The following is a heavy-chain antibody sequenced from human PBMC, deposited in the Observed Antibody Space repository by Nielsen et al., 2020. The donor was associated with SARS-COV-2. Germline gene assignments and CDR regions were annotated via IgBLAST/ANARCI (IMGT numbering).Heavy chain of an antibody. V-gene: IGHV3-9*01. CDR2: ISWNSGSI. Sequence: SLKISCAASGFTFDDYAMHWVRQAPGKGLEWVSGISWNSGSIGYADSVKGRFTISRDNAKNSLYLQMNSLRAEDTALYHCAKEGCSNGVCYKAFDIWGQGTMVTVSS. CDR3: AKEGCSNGVCYKAFDI. J-gene: IGHJ3*02. CDR1: GFTFDDYA. D-gene: IGHD2-8*01.